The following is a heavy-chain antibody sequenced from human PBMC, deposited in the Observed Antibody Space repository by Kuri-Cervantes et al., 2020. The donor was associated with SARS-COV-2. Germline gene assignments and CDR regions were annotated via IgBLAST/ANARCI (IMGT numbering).Heavy chain of an antibody. V-gene: IGHV3-74*01. Sequence: GESLKISCAASGFTFSGHWIHWVRQAPGKGLVWVSRINPDGSYTNNADSVKGRFTLSRDNAKNMLFLQMNSLRAEDTAGYYCARDQVVVVPAASGTRRGYYYYGMDVWGQGTTVTVPS. J-gene: IGHJ6*02. D-gene: IGHD2-2*01. CDR2: INPDGSYT. CDR1: GFTFSGHW. CDR3: ARDQVVVVPAASGTRRGYYYYGMDV.